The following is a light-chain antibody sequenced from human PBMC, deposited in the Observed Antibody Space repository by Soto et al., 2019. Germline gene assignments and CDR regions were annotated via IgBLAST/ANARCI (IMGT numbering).Light chain of an antibody. J-gene: IGKJ2*01. CDR3: QQRSNWPPYT. CDR1: QSVNSN. CDR2: DAS. Sequence: EIVLTQSPATLSLSPGERATLSCRASQSVNSNLAWYQQKPGQAPRLLIFDASNRATGFPARFSGSGSGTDFTLTISSLEPEDFAVYYCQQRSNWPPYTFGQGTKLEIK. V-gene: IGKV3-11*01.